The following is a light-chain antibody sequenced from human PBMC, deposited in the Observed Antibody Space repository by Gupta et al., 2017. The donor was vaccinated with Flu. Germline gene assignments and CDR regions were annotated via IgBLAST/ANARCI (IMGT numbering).Light chain of an antibody. V-gene: IGKV1-33*01. CDR2: DAS. CDR3: QQYDNLHS. J-gene: IGKJ3*01. CDR1: QDISNY. Sequence: SPSSLSASVGDRVTITCQASQDISNYLNWYQQKPGKAPKLLIYDASNLETGVPSRFSGSGSGTDFTFTISSLQPEDIATYYCQQYDNLHSFGPGTKVDIK.